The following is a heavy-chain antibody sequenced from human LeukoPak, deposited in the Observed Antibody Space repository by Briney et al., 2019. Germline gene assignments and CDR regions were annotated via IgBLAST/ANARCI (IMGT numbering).Heavy chain of an antibody. CDR1: GYTFTSYY. CDR3: ARDSTFCSSTSCYPDY. J-gene: IGHJ4*02. Sequence: ASVKVSCKASGYTFTSYYMHWVRQAPGQGLEWMGIINPSGGSTSYAQKFQGRVTMTRDTSTSKVYMELSSLRSEDTAVYYCARDSTFCSSTSCYPDYWGQGTLVTVSS. D-gene: IGHD2-2*01. CDR2: INPSGGST. V-gene: IGHV1-46*03.